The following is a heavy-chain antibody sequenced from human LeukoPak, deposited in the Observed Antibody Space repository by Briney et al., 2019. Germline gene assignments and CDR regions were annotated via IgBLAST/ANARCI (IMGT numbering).Heavy chain of an antibody. CDR1: GFTVSSNY. J-gene: IGHJ2*01. V-gene: IGHV3-11*04. CDR3: ATLRRQWLVAGRYFDL. Sequence: GGSLRLSCAASGFTVSSNYMSWVRQAPGKGLEWVSYISSSDDTIYYADSVKGRFTISRDNAKNSLYLQMNSLRAEDTAVYYCATLRRQWLVAGRYFDLWGRGTLVTVSS. CDR2: ISSSDDTI. D-gene: IGHD6-19*01.